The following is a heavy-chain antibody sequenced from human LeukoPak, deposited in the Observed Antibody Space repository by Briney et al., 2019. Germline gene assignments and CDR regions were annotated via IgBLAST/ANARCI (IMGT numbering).Heavy chain of an antibody. Sequence: SVKVSCKASGGTFSSYAISWVRQAPGQGLEWMGGIIPIFGTANYAQKFQGRVTITADESTSTAYMELSSLGSEDTAVYYCARDWYYYDSSGARQYNWFDPWGQGTLVTVSS. J-gene: IGHJ5*02. CDR2: IIPIFGTA. CDR3: ARDWYYYDSSGARQYNWFDP. V-gene: IGHV1-69*13. D-gene: IGHD3-22*01. CDR1: GGTFSSYA.